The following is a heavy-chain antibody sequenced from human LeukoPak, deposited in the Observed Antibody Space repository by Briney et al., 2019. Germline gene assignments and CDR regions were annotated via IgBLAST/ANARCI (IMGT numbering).Heavy chain of an antibody. CDR1: GFTFSSYS. D-gene: IGHD3-22*01. CDR2: ISDSSTYI. V-gene: IGHV3-21*01. Sequence: GGSLRLSCAASGFTFSSYSMHWVRRAPGKGLEWVSSISDSSTYIYYADSVKGRFTISRDNAKNSLYLRMNSLRAEDTAMYYCASPALGQVTMKPWGQGTLVTVSS. J-gene: IGHJ5*02. CDR3: ASPALGQVTMKP.